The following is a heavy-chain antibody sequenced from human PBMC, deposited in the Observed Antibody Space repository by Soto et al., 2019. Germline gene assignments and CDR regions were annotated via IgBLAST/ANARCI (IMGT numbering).Heavy chain of an antibody. CDR2: ISYDGSNK. V-gene: IGHV3-30-3*01. D-gene: IGHD2-15*01. J-gene: IGHJ5*02. Sequence: GGSLRLSCAASGFTFSSYAMHWVRQAPGKGLEWVAVISYDGSNKYYADSVKGRFTISRDNSKNSLYLQMNSLRAEDTALYYCARDYGKLNPWGQGTLVTVSS. CDR1: GFTFSSYA. CDR3: ARDYGKLNP.